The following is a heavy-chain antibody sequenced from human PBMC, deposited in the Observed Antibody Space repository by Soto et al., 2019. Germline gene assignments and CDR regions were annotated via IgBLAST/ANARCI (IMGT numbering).Heavy chain of an antibody. J-gene: IGHJ6*03. V-gene: IGHV3-33*01. CDR1: GFTFSSYG. D-gene: IGHD3-9*01. CDR3: ASSVSVGNYDILTGYLPSSSYYYMDV. Sequence: GGSLRLSCAASGFTFSSYGMHWVRQAPGKGLEWVAVIWYDGSNKYYADSVKGRFTISRDNSKNTLYLQMNSLRAEDTALYYCASSVSVGNYDILTGYLPSSSYYYMDVWGKGTTVTVSS. CDR2: IWYDGSNK.